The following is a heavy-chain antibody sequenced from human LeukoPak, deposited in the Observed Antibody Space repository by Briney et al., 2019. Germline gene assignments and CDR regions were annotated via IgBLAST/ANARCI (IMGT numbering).Heavy chain of an antibody. CDR1: GYTFTRYD. Sequence: ASVKVSCKASGYTFTRYDINWVRQATGLGLEWLGWINLKSGNTGHAQKFQGRVTITRDTSISTVYLELSSLRSEDTALYFCTRVDGSPDYWGQGTLVTVSS. J-gene: IGHJ4*02. CDR3: TRVDGSPDY. CDR2: INLKSGNT. V-gene: IGHV1-8*03. D-gene: IGHD2-15*01.